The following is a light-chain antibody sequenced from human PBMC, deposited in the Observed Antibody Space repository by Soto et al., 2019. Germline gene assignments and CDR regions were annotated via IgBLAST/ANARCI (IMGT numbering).Light chain of an antibody. J-gene: IGKJ2*01. CDR2: DAS. CDR1: QSVSSY. CDR3: QQRSNWPRYT. Sequence: EIVLTQSPATLSLSPGEIATLSCRASQSVSSYLAWYQQKPGQAPRLLIYDASNRATVIPARFSGSGSGTDFALTISSRGPEDFAVYYCQQRSNWPRYTFGQGTKLEIK. V-gene: IGKV3-11*01.